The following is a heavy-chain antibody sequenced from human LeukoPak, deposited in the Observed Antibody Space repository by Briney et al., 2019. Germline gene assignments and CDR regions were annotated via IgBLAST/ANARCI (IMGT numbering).Heavy chain of an antibody. V-gene: IGHV4-34*01. J-gene: IGHJ5*02. D-gene: IGHD2-15*01. CDR3: ARGKYIVVVVAENWFDP. CDR2: INHSGST. CDR1: GGSFSGYY. Sequence: SETLSLTCAVYGGSFSGYYRSWIRQPPGKGLEWIGEINHSGSTNYSPSLKGRVTISVDTSKNQFSLKLSSVTAADTAVYYCARGKYIVVVVAENWFDPWGQGTLVTVSS.